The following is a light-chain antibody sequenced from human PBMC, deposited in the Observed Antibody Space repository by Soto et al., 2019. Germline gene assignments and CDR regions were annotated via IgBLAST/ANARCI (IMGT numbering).Light chain of an antibody. CDR3: AAWDDSLSGVV. V-gene: IGLV1-47*01. J-gene: IGLJ3*02. CDR2: RNN. Sequence: QSVLTQPPSASGTPGQRVTISCSGSSSNIGSNFIYWYQQLPGTAPKLLIYRNNERPSGVPDRFSGSKSGTSASLAISGLRCEDETDYHCAAWDDSLSGVVFGRGTKLTVL. CDR1: SSNIGSNF.